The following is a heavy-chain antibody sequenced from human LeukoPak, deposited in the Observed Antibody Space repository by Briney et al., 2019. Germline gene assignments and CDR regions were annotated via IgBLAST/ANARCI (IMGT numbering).Heavy chain of an antibody. Sequence: SETLSLTCAVYGGSFSGYYWSWIRQPPGKGLEWIGEINHSGSTNYNSSLKSRVTISVDTSKNQFSLKLSSVTAADTAVYYCARGEQLVDYWGQGTLVTVSS. J-gene: IGHJ4*02. CDR2: INHSGST. CDR1: GGSFSGYY. V-gene: IGHV4-34*01. D-gene: IGHD6-6*01. CDR3: ARGEQLVDY.